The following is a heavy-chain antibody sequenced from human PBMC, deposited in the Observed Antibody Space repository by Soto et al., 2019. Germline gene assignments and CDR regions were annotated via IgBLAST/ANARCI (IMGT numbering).Heavy chain of an antibody. Sequence: EVQLVESGGGLVQPGRSLRLSCAASGFTFDDHARHWVRQAPGKGLEWVSGISWNSGSIGYADSVKGRFTISRDNAKNSLYLQMISLRAEDTALYYCAKGPQQWLVLDWFDPWGQGTLVTVSS. D-gene: IGHD6-19*01. CDR2: ISWNSGSI. J-gene: IGHJ5*02. CDR3: AKGPQQWLVLDWFDP. CDR1: GFTFDDHA. V-gene: IGHV3-9*01.